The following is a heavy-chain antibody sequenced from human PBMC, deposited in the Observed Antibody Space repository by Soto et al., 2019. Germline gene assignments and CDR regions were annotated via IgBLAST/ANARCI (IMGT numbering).Heavy chain of an antibody. Sequence: SETLSLTCTVSGDSISSSYWTWIRQPPGKGLEWIGYIYYTGSTIQNPSLKSRVTISVDTSKNQFSLKLTSVTAADTAVYYCARYSSGWSRSTRDYSYNGLDAWGEAPTVTVPS. J-gene: IGHJ6*04. CDR3: ARYSSGWSRSTRDYSYNGLDA. CDR2: IYYTGST. CDR1: GDSISSSY. D-gene: IGHD6-19*01. V-gene: IGHV4-59*01.